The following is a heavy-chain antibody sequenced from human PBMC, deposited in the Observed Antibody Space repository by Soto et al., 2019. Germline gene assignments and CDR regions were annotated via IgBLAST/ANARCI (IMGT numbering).Heavy chain of an antibody. D-gene: IGHD6-6*01. CDR1: GYTFTGRY. CDR3: ARDLGGSSSYLGY. CDR2: INPASGGA. V-gene: IGHV1-2*02. J-gene: IGHJ4*01. Sequence: GASVKVSCKASGYTFTGRYIHWVRQAPEQGLEWMGWINPASGGATYAQKFQGRVSLTRDTSNSIAYMELSSLRSDDTAVYFCARDLGGSSSYLGYWGKGTPVTVSS.